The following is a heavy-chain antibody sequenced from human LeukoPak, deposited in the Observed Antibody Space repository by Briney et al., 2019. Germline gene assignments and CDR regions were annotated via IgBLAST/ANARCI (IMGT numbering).Heavy chain of an antibody. J-gene: IGHJ6*02. CDR2: ISHDGSNS. V-gene: IGHV3-30*18. Sequence: PGGSLRLSCAASGFTFSNFAIHWVRQAPGKGLEWVAVISHDGSNSYYADSVKGRFTISRDNPKHTLYLQMNSLRGEDTAVYYCAKDRRWQQNTYGMNVWGQGTTVTVSS. CDR3: AKDRRWQQNTYGMNV. D-gene: IGHD5-24*01. CDR1: GFTFSNFA.